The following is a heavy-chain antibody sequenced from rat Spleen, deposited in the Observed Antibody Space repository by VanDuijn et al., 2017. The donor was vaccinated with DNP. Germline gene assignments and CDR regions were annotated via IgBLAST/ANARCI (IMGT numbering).Heavy chain of an antibody. Sequence: EVQLVESGGGLVQPGRSLKLSCAASGFTFSNYDMAWVRQAPTKGLEWVASISTSGGSTLYRDSVQGRFSISRDNAKSTLYLQMNSLRSEDTATYHCTRERRITVATTDYFDYWGQGVMVTVSS. J-gene: IGHJ2*01. CDR1: GFTFSNYD. D-gene: IGHD1-3*01. CDR3: TRERRITVATTDYFDY. V-gene: IGHV5-27*01. CDR2: ISTSGGST.